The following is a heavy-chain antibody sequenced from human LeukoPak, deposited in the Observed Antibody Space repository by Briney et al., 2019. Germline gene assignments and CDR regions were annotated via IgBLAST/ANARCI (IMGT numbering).Heavy chain of an antibody. D-gene: IGHD3-22*01. J-gene: IGHJ3*02. CDR2: IYPGDSDT. Sequence: GESLKIPCKGSGYSFTSYWIGWVRQMPGKGLEWMGIIYPGDSDTRYSPSFQGQVTISADKSISTAYLQWSSLKASDTAMYYCARRTLTYYYDSSGYVGAFDIWGQGTMVTVSS. CDR1: GYSFTSYW. V-gene: IGHV5-51*01. CDR3: ARRTLTYYYDSSGYVGAFDI.